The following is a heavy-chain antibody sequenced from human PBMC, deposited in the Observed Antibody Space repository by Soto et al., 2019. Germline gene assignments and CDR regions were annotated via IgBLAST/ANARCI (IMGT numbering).Heavy chain of an antibody. V-gene: IGHV1-18*04. J-gene: IGHJ6*02. CDR3: ARDRGDYYESSGYSYYYGMDV. CDR1: GYTFTSYG. CDR2: ISAYNGNT. Sequence: QVQLVQSGAEVKKPGASVKVSCKASGYTFTSYGISWVRQAPGQGLEWMGWISAYNGNTNYAQKLQGRVTMTTDTATSTAYMELRSRRSDDTAVYYCARDRGDYYESSGYSYYYGMDVWGQGTTVTVSS. D-gene: IGHD3-22*01.